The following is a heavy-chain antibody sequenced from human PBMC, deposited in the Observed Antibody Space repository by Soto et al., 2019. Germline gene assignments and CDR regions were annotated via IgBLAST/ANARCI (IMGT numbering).Heavy chain of an antibody. CDR1: GYTFTSYG. Sequence: QVQLVQSGAEVKKPGASVKVSCKASGYTFTSYGISWVRQAPGQGLEWMGWISAYNGNTNYAQKRQGRVTMTTDTSTSTAYMELRSLRSDDTAVYYCARSEPTYSDVWSGYSQVAYWGQGTLVTVSS. V-gene: IGHV1-18*01. CDR2: ISAYNGNT. D-gene: IGHD3-3*01. CDR3: ARSEPTYSDVWSGYSQVAY. J-gene: IGHJ4*02.